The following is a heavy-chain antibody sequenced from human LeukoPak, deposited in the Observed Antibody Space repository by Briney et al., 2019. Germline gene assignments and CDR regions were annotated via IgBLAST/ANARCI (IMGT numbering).Heavy chain of an antibody. D-gene: IGHD6-19*01. V-gene: IGHV3-23*01. Sequence: EGSLRLSCEASGFTFSNYAMSWVRQAPGKGLEWVSSISDSGRSTYYADSMKGRFTISTDNSKNTLYLQMNSLRAEDTAVYYCAKDLSLRSSDWYPGFDSWGQGTLVTVSS. CDR1: GFTFSNYA. CDR3: AKDLSLRSSDWYPGFDS. J-gene: IGHJ4*02. CDR2: ISDSGRST.